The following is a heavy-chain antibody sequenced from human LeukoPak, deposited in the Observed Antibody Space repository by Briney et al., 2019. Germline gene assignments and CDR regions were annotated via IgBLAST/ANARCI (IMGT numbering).Heavy chain of an antibody. Sequence: SETLSLTCTVSGGSISSSSYYWGWIRQPPGKGLEWIGSIYYSGSPNYNPSLKSRVTISVDTSRTRFSLKLSSVTAADTAVYYCARRVTSRGYDAFNIWGQGTTVTVSS. CDR2: IYYSGSP. V-gene: IGHV4-39*07. CDR1: GGSISSSSYY. D-gene: IGHD4-17*01. CDR3: ARRVTSRGYDAFNI. J-gene: IGHJ3*02.